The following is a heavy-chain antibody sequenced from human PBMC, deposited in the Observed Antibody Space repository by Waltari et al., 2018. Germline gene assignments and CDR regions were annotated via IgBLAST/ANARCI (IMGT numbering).Heavy chain of an antibody. CDR2: MNPNSGNT. Sequence: QVQLVQSGAEVKKPGASVKVSCKASGYTFPSYDINWVRQATGKGLEWMGWMNPNSGNTGYAQKFQGRVTITRNTSISIAYMELSSLRSEDTAVYYCARVYGDYPWFDPWGQGTLVTVSS. J-gene: IGHJ5*02. CDR1: GYTFPSYD. D-gene: IGHD4-17*01. V-gene: IGHV1-8*03. CDR3: ARVYGDYPWFDP.